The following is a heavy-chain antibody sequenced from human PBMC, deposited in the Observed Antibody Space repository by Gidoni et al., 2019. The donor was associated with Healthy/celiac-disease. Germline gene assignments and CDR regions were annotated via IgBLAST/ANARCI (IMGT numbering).Heavy chain of an antibody. CDR1: GGTFSSYS. J-gene: IGHJ4*02. D-gene: IGHD2-21*02. V-gene: IGHV1-69*04. CDR2: IIPILGIA. Sequence: QVQLVQSGAEVKKPGSSVKVSCKASGGTFSSYSISWVRQAPGQGLEWMGRIIPILGIANYAQKFQGRVTITADKSTSTAYMELSSLRSEDTAVYYCARPSRGDCGGDCYSFDYWGQGTLVTVSS. CDR3: ARPSRGDCGGDCYSFDY.